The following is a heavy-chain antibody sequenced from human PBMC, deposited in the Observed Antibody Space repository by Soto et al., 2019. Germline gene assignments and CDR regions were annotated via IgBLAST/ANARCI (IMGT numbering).Heavy chain of an antibody. CDR3: AKDPGIAVAGTDY. V-gene: IGHV3-23*01. J-gene: IGHJ4*02. Sequence: PGGSLRLSCAASGFSFSSYAISWVRQAPGKGLEWVSAISGSGGSTYYADSVKGRFTISRDNSKNTLYLQMNSLRAEDTAVYYCAKDPGIAVAGTDYWGQGTLVTVSS. CDR1: GFSFSSYA. D-gene: IGHD6-19*01. CDR2: ISGSGGST.